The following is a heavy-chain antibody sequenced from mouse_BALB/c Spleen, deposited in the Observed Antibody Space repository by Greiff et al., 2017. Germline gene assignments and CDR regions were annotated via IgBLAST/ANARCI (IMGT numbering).Heavy chain of an antibody. J-gene: IGHJ4*01. CDR2: ISSGSSTT. Sequence: EVQRVESGGGLVQPGGSRKLSCAASGFTFSSYGMHWVRQAPEKGLEWVAYISSGSSTTYYAEKLKGRSTMSRDKPTNTLYLQMTSLMSEDAAIYYCTSPTMIAPSMDYWGQGTTVTVSS. CDR1: GFTFSSYG. CDR3: TSPTMIAPSMDY. D-gene: IGHD2-4*01. V-gene: IGHV5-17*02.